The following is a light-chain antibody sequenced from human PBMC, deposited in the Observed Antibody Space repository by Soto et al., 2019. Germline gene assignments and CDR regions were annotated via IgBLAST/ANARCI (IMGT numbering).Light chain of an antibody. CDR1: SSDIGAYNY. CDR3: SSYTSSSTYV. Sequence: HSVLTQPASVSGSPGQSITISCSGTSSDIGAYNYVSWYQQHPGKAPKLMIYEVSNRPSGVSNRFSGSKSGNTASLTISGLQAEDEADYYCSSYTSSSTYVFGTGTKVTVL. CDR2: EVS. J-gene: IGLJ1*01. V-gene: IGLV2-14*01.